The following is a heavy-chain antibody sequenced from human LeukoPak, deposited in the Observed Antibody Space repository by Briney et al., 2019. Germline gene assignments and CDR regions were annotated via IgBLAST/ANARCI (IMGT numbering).Heavy chain of an antibody. CDR1: GSRFTNYW. CDR2: INTIDSYT. J-gene: IGHJ4*02. V-gene: IGHV5-10-1*01. D-gene: IGHD3-10*01. Sequence: GESLKFSCQGSGSRFTNYWFSWVGQMPGKGLDWRGTINTIDSYTKYSPSFQGHVTILVDKYINTAYLQWSSLKASDTSFYDCARRGSGSYLDFDYWGQGTVVTVSS. CDR3: ARRGSGSYLDFDY.